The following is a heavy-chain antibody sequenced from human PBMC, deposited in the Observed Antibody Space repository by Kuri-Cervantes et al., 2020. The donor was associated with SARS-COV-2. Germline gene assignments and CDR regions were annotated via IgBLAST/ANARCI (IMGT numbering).Heavy chain of an antibody. Sequence: GGSLRLSCAASGFTFSSYAMSWVRQAPGKGLEWVSAISGSGGSTYYADSVKGRFTISRDNSKNTLYLQMNSLRAEGTAVYYCAKDYYSSSSNYFDYWGQGTLVTVSS. CDR2: ISGSGGST. CDR1: GFTFSSYA. J-gene: IGHJ4*02. D-gene: IGHD6-6*01. V-gene: IGHV3-23*01. CDR3: AKDYYSSSSNYFDY.